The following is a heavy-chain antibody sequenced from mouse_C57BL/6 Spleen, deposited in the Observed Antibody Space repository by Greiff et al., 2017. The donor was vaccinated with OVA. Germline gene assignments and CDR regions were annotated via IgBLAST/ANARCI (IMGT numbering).Heavy chain of an antibody. J-gene: IGHJ3*01. CDR3: ANYDYDVGSWFAY. CDR2: INPSSGYT. D-gene: IGHD2-4*01. CDR1: GYTFTSYT. Sequence: VKLVESGAELARPGASVKMSCKASGYTFTSYTMHWVKQRPGQGLEWIGYINPSSGYTKYNQKFKDKATLTADKSSSTAYMQLSSLTSEDSAVYYCANYDYDVGSWFAYWGQGTLVTVSA. V-gene: IGHV1-4*01.